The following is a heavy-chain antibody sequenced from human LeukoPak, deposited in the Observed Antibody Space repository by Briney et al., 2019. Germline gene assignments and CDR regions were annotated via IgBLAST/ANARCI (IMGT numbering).Heavy chain of an antibody. V-gene: IGHV3-23*01. CDR3: AKDPSYGGSWLFDY. J-gene: IGHJ4*02. Sequence: PSETLSLTCAVYGGSFSGYYWSWVRQAPGKGLEWVSAISGSGGSTYYADSVKGRFTISRDNSKNTLYLQMNSLRAEDTAVYYCAKDPSYGGSWLFDYWGQGTLVTVSS. CDR1: GGSFSGYY. CDR2: ISGSGGST. D-gene: IGHD6-13*01.